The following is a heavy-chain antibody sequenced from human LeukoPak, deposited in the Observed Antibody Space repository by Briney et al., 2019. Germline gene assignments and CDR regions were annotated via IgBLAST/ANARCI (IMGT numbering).Heavy chain of an antibody. D-gene: IGHD4-11*01. CDR3: ARHTPGNSNYHLSSFDP. V-gene: IGHV4-59*08. CDR1: GGSISNYY. CDR2: FYYPGST. Sequence: SETLSLTCTVSGGSISNYYWSWIRQPPGKGLEWIGYFYYPGSTNYNPSLKSRVTISVDTSKNQFSLKLSSVTAADTAVYYCARHTPGNSNYHLSSFDPWGQGTLVTVSS. J-gene: IGHJ5*02.